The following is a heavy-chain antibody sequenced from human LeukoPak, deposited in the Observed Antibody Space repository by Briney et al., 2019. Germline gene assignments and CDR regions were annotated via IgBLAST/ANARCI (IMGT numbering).Heavy chain of an antibody. V-gene: IGHV3-7*01. CDR1: GFTFSSYW. CDR2: IKQDGSEK. CDR3: ARATSYSSSWYDEGYYFDY. D-gene: IGHD6-13*01. J-gene: IGHJ4*02. Sequence: PGGSLRLSCTASGFTFSSYWMSWVRQAPGKGLEWVANIKQDGSEKYYVDSVKGRFTIPRDNAKNSLYLQMNSLRAEDTAVYYCARATSYSSSWYDEGYYFDYWGQGTLVTVSS.